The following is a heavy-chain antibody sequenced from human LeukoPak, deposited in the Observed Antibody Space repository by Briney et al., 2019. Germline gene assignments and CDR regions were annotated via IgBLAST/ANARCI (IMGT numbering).Heavy chain of an antibody. D-gene: IGHD5-12*01. J-gene: IGHJ4*02. Sequence: GVSLRLSCAASGFIFSNYWMTWVRQAPGKGLEWVAHIRQDGSKRHYVDSVKDRFTISRDNAKNSLDLQMDSLRAEDTAVYYCARDWGSTGYDLYDSWGQGTLVTVSS. CDR1: GFIFSNYW. CDR3: ARDWGSTGYDLYDS. CDR2: IRQDGSKR. V-gene: IGHV3-7*01.